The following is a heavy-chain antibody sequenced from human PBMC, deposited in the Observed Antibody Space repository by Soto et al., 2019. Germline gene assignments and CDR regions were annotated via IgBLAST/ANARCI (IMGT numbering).Heavy chain of an antibody. D-gene: IGHD3-16*01. J-gene: IGHJ6*02. CDR3: TRSLYYERVDV. CDR2: IYYSGST. Sequence: PSETLSLTCTVSGDSISSYYWSWFRQPPGKELEWIGYIYYSGSTNYNPSLKSRATISVDRSKNQFSLRLTSVTAADTAVYYCTRSLYYERVDVWCQGTTVTV. CDR1: GDSISSYY. V-gene: IGHV4-59*01.